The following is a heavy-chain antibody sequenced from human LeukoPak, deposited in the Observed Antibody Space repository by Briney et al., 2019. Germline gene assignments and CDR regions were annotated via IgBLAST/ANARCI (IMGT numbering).Heavy chain of an antibody. Sequence: SETLSLTCAVYGGSFSGYYWSWIRQPPGKGLEWIGEINHSGSTNYNPSLKSRVTISVDTSKNQFSLKLSSVTAADTAVYYCARGGHDYGDYDLDYWGQGTLVTVSS. V-gene: IGHV4-34*01. J-gene: IGHJ4*02. D-gene: IGHD4-17*01. CDR3: ARGGHDYGDYDLDY. CDR1: GGSFSGYY. CDR2: INHSGST.